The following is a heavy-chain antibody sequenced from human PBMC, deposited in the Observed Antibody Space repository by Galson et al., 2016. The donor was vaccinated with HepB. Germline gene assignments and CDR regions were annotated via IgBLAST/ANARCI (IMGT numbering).Heavy chain of an antibody. Sequence: SVKVSCKASGFNFRSSAVQWVRQARGQRLEWLGWIVFGNGHTHYAEKFQGGVTITRDMSTGTAYMELSSLRSEDTALYYCAATQQLSGAFDIWGQGTMVTVSS. V-gene: IGHV1-58*01. CDR1: GFNFRSSA. D-gene: IGHD1-1*01. CDR2: IVFGNGHT. J-gene: IGHJ3*02. CDR3: AATQQLSGAFDI.